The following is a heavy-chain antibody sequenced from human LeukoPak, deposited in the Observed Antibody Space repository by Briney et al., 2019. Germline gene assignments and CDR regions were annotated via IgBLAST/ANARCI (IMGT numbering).Heavy chain of an antibody. J-gene: IGHJ4*02. Sequence: GRSLRLSCAASGFTFSSYAMHWVRQAPGKGLEWVAVISYNGSNKYYADSVKGRFTISRDNSKNTLYLQMNSLRAVHTAVYYCARDLYYYDSSGYYFPALGYWGQGTQVTVSS. CDR3: ARDLYYYDSSGYYFPALGY. V-gene: IGHV3-30-3*01. CDR2: ISYNGSNK. CDR1: GFTFSSYA. D-gene: IGHD3-22*01.